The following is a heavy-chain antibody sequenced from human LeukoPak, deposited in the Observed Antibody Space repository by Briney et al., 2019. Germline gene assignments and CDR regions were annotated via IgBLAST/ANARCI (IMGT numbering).Heavy chain of an antibody. CDR3: ARLQWELPDY. V-gene: IGHV5-51*01. J-gene: IGHJ4*02. Sequence: GESLKISCKASGYSFSSYWIGWARQMPGKGLELMGIIYPGDSDTRYSPSFQGQVTISADKSINTAYVQWSSLKAPDTAIYYCARLQWELPDYWGQGTLVTVSS. CDR1: GYSFSSYW. D-gene: IGHD1-26*01. CDR2: IYPGDSDT.